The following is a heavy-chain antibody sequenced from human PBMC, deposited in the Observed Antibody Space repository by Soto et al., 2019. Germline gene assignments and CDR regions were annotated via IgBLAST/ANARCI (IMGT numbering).Heavy chain of an antibody. CDR2: IKQDGSEK. J-gene: IGHJ3*02. Sequence: GGSLRLSCAASGFTFSSYWMSWVRQAPGKGLEWVANIKQDGSEKYYVDSVKGRFTISRDNAKNSLYLQMNSLRAEDTTVYYCARDANWGPRACDIWGQVTMVTVSS. CDR1: GFTFSSYW. D-gene: IGHD7-27*01. CDR3: ARDANWGPRACDI. V-gene: IGHV3-7*01.